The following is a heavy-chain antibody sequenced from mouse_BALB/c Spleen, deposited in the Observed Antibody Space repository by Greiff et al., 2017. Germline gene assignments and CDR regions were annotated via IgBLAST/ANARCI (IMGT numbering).Heavy chain of an antibody. V-gene: IGHV1-54*01. CDR2: INPGSGGT. CDR3: ARRGSSYYYAMDY. J-gene: IGHJ4*01. Sequence: VKLMESGAELVRPGTSVKVSCKASGYAFTNYLIEWVKQRPGQGLEWIGVINPGSGGTNYNEKFKAKATLTADKSSSTAYMQLSSLTSDDSAVYFCARRGSSYYYAMDYWGQGTSVTVSS. D-gene: IGHD1-1*01. CDR1: GYAFTNYL.